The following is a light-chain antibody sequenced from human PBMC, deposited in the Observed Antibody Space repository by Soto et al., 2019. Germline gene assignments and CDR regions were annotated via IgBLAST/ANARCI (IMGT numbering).Light chain of an antibody. CDR1: QSIGDN. J-gene: IGKJ4*01. Sequence: DIKMTQSPSSLYASVGDRVTITCRASQSIGDNLHWYQLKPGTAPNLLIYAAYNLQSWVPSRFSGSGSGTDFTLTISNLQPEDFVSYFCQQSFNTPPTFGGGTKVEIQ. V-gene: IGKV1-39*01. CDR2: AAY. CDR3: QQSFNTPPT.